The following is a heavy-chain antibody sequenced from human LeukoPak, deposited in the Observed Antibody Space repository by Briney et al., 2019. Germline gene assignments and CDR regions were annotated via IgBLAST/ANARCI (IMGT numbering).Heavy chain of an antibody. V-gene: IGHV3-53*01. CDR1: GFTVSSNY. CDR2: IYSGGST. CDR3: ARPRIAAAGRIPGWFDP. D-gene: IGHD6-13*01. Sequence: GGSLRLSCAASGFTVSSNYMSWVRQAPGKGLEWVSVIYSGGSTYYADSVKGRFTTSRDNSKNTLYLQMNSLRAEDTAVYYCARPRIAAAGRIPGWFDPWGQGTLVTVSS. J-gene: IGHJ5*02.